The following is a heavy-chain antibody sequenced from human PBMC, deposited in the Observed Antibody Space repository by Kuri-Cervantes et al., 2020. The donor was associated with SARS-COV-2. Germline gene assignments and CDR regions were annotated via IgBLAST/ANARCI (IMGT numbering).Heavy chain of an antibody. CDR3: AKFPVLLVRSLSWYFDL. CDR2: ISGNGGST. CDR1: RFMFSCDR. Sequence: GESLKISCAASRFMFSCDRMNWVRQAPGKGLEWVSAISGNGGSTYYADSVKGRFTISRDNSKNTLYLQMDSLRADDTAVYYCAKFPVLLVRSLSWYFDLWGRGTLVTVSS. J-gene: IGHJ2*01. D-gene: IGHD3-10*01. V-gene: IGHV3-23*01.